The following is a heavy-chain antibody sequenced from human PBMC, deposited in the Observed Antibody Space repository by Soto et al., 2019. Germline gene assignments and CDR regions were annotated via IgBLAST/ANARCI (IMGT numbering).Heavy chain of an antibody. CDR3: ARDSSSTGLYFDY. CDR2: IWYDGSSK. Sequence: QVQLVESGGGVVQPGRSLRLSCAASGFTFSNHATHWVRQAPGEGLEWVAFIWYDGSSKYYADSVKGRFTISRDNPQNTLYLQMNRLRAEDTAVYYCARDSSSTGLYFDYWGQGTLVTVSS. D-gene: IGHD2-2*01. CDR1: GFTFSNHA. J-gene: IGHJ4*02. V-gene: IGHV3-33*01.